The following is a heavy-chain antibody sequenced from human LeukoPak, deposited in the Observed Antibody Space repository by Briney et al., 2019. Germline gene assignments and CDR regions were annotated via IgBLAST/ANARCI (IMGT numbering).Heavy chain of an antibody. V-gene: IGHV4-4*02. Sequence: SETLSLTCGLSGRSISSTHWYSWVRPPPGPGLDWIGEISRSGRTNYIPSLKSRVTMSLDESKNHLSLNLASVTAAGTAVYDCSRESGPFSPFGHWGQGTLVAVTS. CDR2: ISRSGRT. J-gene: IGHJ4*02. CDR1: GRSISSTHW. CDR3: SRESGPFSPFGH. D-gene: IGHD1-26*01.